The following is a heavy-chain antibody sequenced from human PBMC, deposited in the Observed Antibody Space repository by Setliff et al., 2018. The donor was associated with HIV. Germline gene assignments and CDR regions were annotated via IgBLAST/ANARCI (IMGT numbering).Heavy chain of an antibody. Sequence: ASVKVSCKASGYTFINYDINWVRQATGQGLEWMGWMNPNSGNSGFAQKFQGRVTMTRNSSISTAYMELSSLRFDDTAVYYCTRIRAMVRGVTSYDAFDIWGQGTKVTVSS. CDR2: MNPNSGNS. CDR3: TRIRAMVRGVTSYDAFDI. CDR1: GYTFINYD. J-gene: IGHJ3*02. V-gene: IGHV1-8*01. D-gene: IGHD3-10*01.